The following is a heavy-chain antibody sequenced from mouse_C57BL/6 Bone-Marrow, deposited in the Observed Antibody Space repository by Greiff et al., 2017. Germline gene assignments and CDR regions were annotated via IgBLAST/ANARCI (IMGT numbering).Heavy chain of an antibody. Sequence: EVHLVESGGGLVKPGGSLKLSCAASGFTFSSYTMSWVRQTPEKRLEWVATISGGGGNTYYPDSVKGRFTISRDNAKNTLDLQMSSLRSEDTALYYCARHQRPFDYWGQGTTLTVSS. V-gene: IGHV5-9*01. CDR3: ARHQRPFDY. CDR2: ISGGGGNT. CDR1: GFTFSSYT. J-gene: IGHJ2*01.